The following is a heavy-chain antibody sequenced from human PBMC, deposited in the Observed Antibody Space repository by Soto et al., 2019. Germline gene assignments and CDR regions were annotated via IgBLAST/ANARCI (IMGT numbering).Heavy chain of an antibody. CDR2: IYSGGST. J-gene: IGHJ4*02. D-gene: IGHD3-3*01. CDR3: ARGNGSFSCFDY. CDR1: GFTVSSNY. V-gene: IGHV3-53*01. Sequence: VGSLRLSCAASGFTVSSNYMSWVRQAPGKGLEWVSVIYSGGSTYYADSVKGRFTISRDNSKNTLYLQMNSLRAEDTAVYYCARGNGSFSCFDYWGQGTLVTVSS.